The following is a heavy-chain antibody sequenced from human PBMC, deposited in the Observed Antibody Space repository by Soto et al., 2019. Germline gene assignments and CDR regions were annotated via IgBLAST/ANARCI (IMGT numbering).Heavy chain of an antibody. CDR2: IYHSGST. J-gene: IGHJ5*02. V-gene: IGHV4-30-2*01. Sequence: QLQLQESGSGLVKPSQTLSLTCAVSGGSISSGGYSWSWIRQPPGKGLEWIGYIYHSGSTYYNPSVKSRITLSVDRSKHQFPPKLTSVTAADTGVYYCAREGSNWFDPWGQGTLVTVSS. CDR3: AREGSNWFDP. CDR1: GGSISSGGYS.